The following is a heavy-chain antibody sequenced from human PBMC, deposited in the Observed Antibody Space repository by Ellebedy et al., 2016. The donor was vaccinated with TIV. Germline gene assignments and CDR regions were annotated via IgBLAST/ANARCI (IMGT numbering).Heavy chain of an antibody. Sequence: PGGSLRLSCAASGFTFSIHAMGWVRQAPGKGLEWVSSAGGSDGSTFYADSVRGRFTISRDNAKNTLYLQMNSLRAEDTAVYYCARASAGLDYWGQGTLVTVSS. D-gene: IGHD6-13*01. J-gene: IGHJ4*02. CDR2: AGGSDGST. CDR3: ARASAGLDY. CDR1: GFTFSIHA. V-gene: IGHV3-23*01.